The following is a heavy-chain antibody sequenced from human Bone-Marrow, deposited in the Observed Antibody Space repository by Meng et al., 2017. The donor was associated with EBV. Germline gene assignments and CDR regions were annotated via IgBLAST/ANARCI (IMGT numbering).Heavy chain of an antibody. CDR2: IYHSGRT. Sequence: VWVRGRGPAQVTPSEALSLTSSVSGDSISSLNWCSWVRQSPGKGLEWIGEIYHSGRTNYNPSLKSRVTISVDEPKNQFSLKLTSVTAADTAVYYCAREGGFYSSSPDYWGPGTLVTVSS. D-gene: IGHD6-6*01. V-gene: IGHV4-4*02. CDR1: GDSISSLNW. CDR3: AREGGFYSSSPDY. J-gene: IGHJ4*02.